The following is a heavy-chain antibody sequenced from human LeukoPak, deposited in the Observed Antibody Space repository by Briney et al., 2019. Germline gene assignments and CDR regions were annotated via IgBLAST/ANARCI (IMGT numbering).Heavy chain of an antibody. Sequence: ASVKVSCKASGYTFTGYYMHWVRQAPGQGLEWMGWINPSSGGTNYAQKFQGRVTMTRDTSISTAYMELSRLRSDDTAVYYCARDQYFNWIDPWGQGTLVTVSS. CDR3: ARDQYFNWIDP. D-gene: IGHD3-10*01. CDR2: INPSSGGT. V-gene: IGHV1-2*02. CDR1: GYTFTGYY. J-gene: IGHJ5*02.